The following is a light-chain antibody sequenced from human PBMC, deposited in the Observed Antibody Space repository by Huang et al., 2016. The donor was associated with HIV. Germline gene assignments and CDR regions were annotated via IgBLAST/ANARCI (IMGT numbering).Light chain of an antibody. V-gene: IGKV3-15*01. J-gene: IGKJ1*01. CDR3: QQYNNWPAT. CDR2: GAF. CDR1: QSVSNN. Sequence: EVVMRQSPATLSVSPGESATLSCWASQSVSNNLAWYQQKVGQAPRLLIHGAFTRAAGIPARFSGSGSETEFTHTISSLQSEDFAVYYCQQYNNWPATFGQGTKVEFK.